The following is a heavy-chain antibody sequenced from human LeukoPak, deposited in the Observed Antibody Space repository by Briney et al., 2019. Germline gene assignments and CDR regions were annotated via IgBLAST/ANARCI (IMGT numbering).Heavy chain of an antibody. CDR2: IYHSGST. J-gene: IGHJ4*02. V-gene: IGHV4-38-2*02. D-gene: IGHD6-6*01. CDR1: GYSISSGYC. CDR3: ARDLGIAARPDY. Sequence: PSETLSLTCTVSGYSISSGYCWGWIRQPPGKGLEWIGSIYHSGSTYYNPSLKSRVTISVDTSKNQFSLKLSSVTAADTAVYYCARDLGIAARPDYWGQGTLVTVSS.